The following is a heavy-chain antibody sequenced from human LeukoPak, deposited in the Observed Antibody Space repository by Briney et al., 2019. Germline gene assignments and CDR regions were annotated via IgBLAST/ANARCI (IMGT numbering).Heavy chain of an antibody. D-gene: IGHD3-9*01. CDR1: GYTFTGYY. CDR3: ARIQDPDYDILTGYGY. J-gene: IGHJ4*02. Sequence: ASVKVSCKASGYTFTGYYMHWVRQAPGQGLEWMGWINPNSGGTNYAQKFQGRVTMTRDTSISTAYMELSRLGSDDTAVYYCARIQDPDYDILTGYGYWGQGTLVTVSS. V-gene: IGHV1-2*02. CDR2: INPNSGGT.